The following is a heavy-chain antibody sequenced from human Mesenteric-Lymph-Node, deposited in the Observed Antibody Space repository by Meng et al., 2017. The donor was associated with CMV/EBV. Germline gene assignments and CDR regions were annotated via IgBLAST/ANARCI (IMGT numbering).Heavy chain of an antibody. CDR2: IRYDGSNK. CDR3: ARIFGVVTPYYFDY. D-gene: IGHD3-3*01. V-gene: IGHV3-30*02. CDR1: GFTFSSYG. J-gene: IGHJ4*02. Sequence: GGSLRLSCAASGFTFSSYGMHWVRQAPGKGLGWVAFIRYDGSNKYYADSVKGRFTISRDNSKNTLYLQMNSLRAEDTAVYYCARIFGVVTPYYFDYWGQGTLVTVSS.